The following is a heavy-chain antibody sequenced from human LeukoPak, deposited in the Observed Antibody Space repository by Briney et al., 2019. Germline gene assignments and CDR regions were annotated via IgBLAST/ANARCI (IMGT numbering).Heavy chain of an antibody. Sequence: GGSLRLSCAVSGFALSDYAMNWVRQAPGKGLEWISFITRSNAVYYADSVKGRFTVSRDNAANSLHLQMNSLRAEDTAVYYCVRDKVGGGFDYWGQGALVTVSS. CDR3: VRDKVGGGFDY. D-gene: IGHD6-19*01. CDR2: ITRSNAV. CDR1: GFALSDYA. J-gene: IGHJ4*02. V-gene: IGHV3-69-1*01.